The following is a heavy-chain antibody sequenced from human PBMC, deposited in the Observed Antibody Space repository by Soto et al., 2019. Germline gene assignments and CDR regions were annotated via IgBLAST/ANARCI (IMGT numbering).Heavy chain of an antibody. V-gene: IGHV4-34*01. J-gene: IGHJ3*02. Sequence: ASETLSLTCAAYGGSFSGYYWSWIRQPPGKGLEWIGEINHSGSTNYNPSLKSRVTISVDTSKNQFSLKLSSVTAADTAVYYCARGWAFWSGYPFGDAFDIWGQGTMVTVSS. CDR1: GGSFSGYY. CDR2: INHSGST. CDR3: ARGWAFWSGYPFGDAFDI. D-gene: IGHD3-3*01.